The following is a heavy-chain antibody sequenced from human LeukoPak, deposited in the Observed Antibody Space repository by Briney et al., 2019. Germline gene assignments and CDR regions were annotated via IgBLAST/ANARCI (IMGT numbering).Heavy chain of an antibody. D-gene: IGHD3-16*01. J-gene: IGHJ4*02. CDR3: TGGAGWLIDY. V-gene: IGHV4-59*01. CDR2: ISYSGST. Sequence: KASETLSLTCTVSGDSISSYYWSWIRQPPGKGLEWIGYISYSGSTDYNPSLKSRVTISADTSKNQFSLKLNSLTTEDTAVYYCTGGAGWLIDYWGQGILVTVSS. CDR1: GDSISSYY.